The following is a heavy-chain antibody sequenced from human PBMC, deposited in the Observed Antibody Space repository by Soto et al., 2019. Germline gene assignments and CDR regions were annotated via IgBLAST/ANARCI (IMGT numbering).Heavy chain of an antibody. CDR3: ASLRITIFGVVNGPLDY. Sequence: ASVKVSCKASGYTFTSYGISWVRQAPGKGLEWMGWISAYNGNTNYAQKLQGRVTMTTDTSTSTAYMELRSLRSDDTAVYYCASLRITIFGVVNGPLDYWGQGALVTVS. J-gene: IGHJ4*02. CDR2: ISAYNGNT. V-gene: IGHV1-18*01. CDR1: GYTFTSYG. D-gene: IGHD3-3*01.